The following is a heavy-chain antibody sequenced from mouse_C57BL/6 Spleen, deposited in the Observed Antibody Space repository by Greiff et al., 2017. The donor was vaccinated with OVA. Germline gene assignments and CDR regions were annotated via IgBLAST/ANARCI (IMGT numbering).Heavy chain of an antibody. J-gene: IGHJ2*01. V-gene: IGHV1-55*01. CDR2: IYPGSGST. CDR1: GYTFTSYW. CDR3: ARVGLRRGVYYFDY. Sequence: QVQLQQPGAELVKPGASVKMSCKASGYTFTSYWITWVKQRPGQGLEWIGVIYPGSGSTNYNEKFKSKATLTVDTSSSTAYMQLSSLTSEDSAVYYCARVGLRRGVYYFDYWGQGTTLTVSS. D-gene: IGHD2-2*01.